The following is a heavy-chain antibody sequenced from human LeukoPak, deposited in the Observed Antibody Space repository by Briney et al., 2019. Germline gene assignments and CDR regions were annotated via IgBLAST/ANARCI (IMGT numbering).Heavy chain of an antibody. CDR3: ARVPLYYDSSALDY. V-gene: IGHV4-59*12. CDR2: IYYSGST. J-gene: IGHJ4*02. Sequence: PSETLSLTCTVSGGSISSYYWSWIRQPPGKGLEWIAYIYYSGSTNYNPSLKSRVTISVDTSKNQFSLKLSSVTAADTAVYYCARVPLYYDSSALDYWGQGTLVTVSS. D-gene: IGHD3-22*01. CDR1: GGSISSYY.